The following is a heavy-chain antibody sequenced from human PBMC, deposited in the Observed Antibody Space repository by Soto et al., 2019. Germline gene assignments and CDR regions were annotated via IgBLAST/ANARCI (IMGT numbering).Heavy chain of an antibody. CDR2: ISAYNGNT. CDR3: ARALFYNDFWSGYQYYFDY. D-gene: IGHD3-3*01. V-gene: IGHV1-18*04. Sequence: VASVKVSCKASGYTFTSYGISWVRQAPGQGLEWMGWISAYNGNTNYAQKLQGRVTMTTDTSTSTAYMELRSLRSDDTAVYYCARALFYNDFWSGYQYYFDYWGQGTLVTVSS. CDR1: GYTFTSYG. J-gene: IGHJ4*02.